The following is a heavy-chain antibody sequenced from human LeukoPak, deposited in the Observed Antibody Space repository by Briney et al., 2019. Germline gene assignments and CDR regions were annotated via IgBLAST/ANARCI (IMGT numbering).Heavy chain of an antibody. V-gene: IGHV3-30*18. CDR2: ISYDGSNK. CDR3: AKDTTGAFDI. D-gene: IGHD2-8*02. J-gene: IGHJ3*02. Sequence: PGRSLRLSCAASGFTFSSYGMHWVRQAPGKGLEWVAVISYDGSNKYYADSVKGRFTISRDNSKNTLYLQMNSLRAEDTAVYYCAKDTTGAFDIWGQGTMVTVSS. CDR1: GFTFSSYG.